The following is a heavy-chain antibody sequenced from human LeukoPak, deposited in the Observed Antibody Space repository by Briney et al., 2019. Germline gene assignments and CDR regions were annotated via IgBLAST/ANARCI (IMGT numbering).Heavy chain of an antibody. CDR2: INPNTADT. CDR1: GYTFIGYY. J-gene: IGHJ4*02. Sequence: ASVKVSCKASGYTFIGYYLHWVRQAPGQGLEWMGWINPNTADTNYAQKFQGRVSMTRDTSISTAYMELSSLRSEDTAVYYCASRLRYFDWLLRDLYYFDYWGQGTLVTVSS. V-gene: IGHV1-2*02. CDR3: ASRLRYFDWLLRDLYYFDY. D-gene: IGHD3-9*01.